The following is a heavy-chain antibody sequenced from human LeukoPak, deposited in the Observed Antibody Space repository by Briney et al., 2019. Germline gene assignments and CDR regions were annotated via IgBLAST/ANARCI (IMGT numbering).Heavy chain of an antibody. D-gene: IGHD6-6*01. J-gene: IGHJ4*02. Sequence: GGSLRLPCAASGFTFSSYAMSWVRQAPGKGLEWVSAISGSGGSTYYADSVKGRFTISRDNSKNTLYLQMNSLRAEDTAVYYCAKVARGRIAARFPPLFSGYWGQGTLVTVSS. V-gene: IGHV3-23*01. CDR2: ISGSGGST. CDR1: GFTFSSYA. CDR3: AKVARGRIAARFPPLFSGY.